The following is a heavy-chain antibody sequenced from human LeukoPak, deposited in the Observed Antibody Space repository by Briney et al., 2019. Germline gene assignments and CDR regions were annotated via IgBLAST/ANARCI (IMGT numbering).Heavy chain of an antibody. Sequence: ASVKVSCKASGYTFSNYAIHWVRQAPGQRLEWMGWINVVNGDTKYSQKFQGRVTIIRDTSTSTVYMELSSLRSEDTAVYYCARVNRIATYYYDSSGYYFDYWGQGTLVTVSS. CDR3: ARVNRIATYYYDSSGYYFDY. D-gene: IGHD3-22*01. J-gene: IGHJ4*02. V-gene: IGHV1-3*01. CDR2: INVVNGDT. CDR1: GYTFSNYA.